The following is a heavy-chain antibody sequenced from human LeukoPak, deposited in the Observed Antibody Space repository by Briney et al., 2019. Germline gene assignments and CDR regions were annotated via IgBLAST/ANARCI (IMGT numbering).Heavy chain of an antibody. V-gene: IGHV4-4*02. CDR3: ARVGINPGDYYYSGMDV. CDR1: GGSISSSNW. D-gene: IGHD1-14*01. CDR2: IYHSGSF. J-gene: IGHJ6*02. Sequence: PSETQSLTCDVSGGSISSSNWWSWVRQSPEKGLEWLAEIYHSGSFNRNPSLKSRVTISVDKSKNQFSLNLTSVTAADTAVYYCARVGINPGDYYYSGMDVWGQGTTVTVSS.